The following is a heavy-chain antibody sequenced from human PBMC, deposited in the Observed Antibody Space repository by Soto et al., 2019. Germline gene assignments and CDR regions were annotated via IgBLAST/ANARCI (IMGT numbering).Heavy chain of an antibody. V-gene: IGHV2-5*02. CDR1: GFSLSTRGVG. J-gene: IGHJ4*02. CDR2: IYWDDDK. CDR3: ALSWYCSGGSCYYTYYFDN. Sequence: QITLKESGPTLVKPTQTLTLTCTFSGFSLSTRGVGVGWIRQPPGKALEWLALIYWDDDKRYSPSVKSMLTITMDSSKNQVVLTMSNMDPVDTATYYWALSWYCSGGSCYYTYYFDNWGQGTLVTVPS. D-gene: IGHD2-15*01.